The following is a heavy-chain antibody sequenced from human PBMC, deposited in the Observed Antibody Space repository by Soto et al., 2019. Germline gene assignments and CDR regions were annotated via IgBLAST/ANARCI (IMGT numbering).Heavy chain of an antibody. J-gene: IGHJ6*02. CDR3: ATSLSITMAPTGPYYYYYGMDV. CDR2: FDPEDGET. CDR1: GYTLTELS. D-gene: IGHD3-10*01. V-gene: IGHV1-24*01. Sequence: QVQLVQSGAEVKKPGASVKVSCKVSGYTLTELSMHWVRQAPGKGLEWMGGFDPEDGETIYAQKFQGRVTMTEDTSTDTAYWELSSLRSEDTAVYYCATSLSITMAPTGPYYYYYGMDVWGQGTTVTVSS.